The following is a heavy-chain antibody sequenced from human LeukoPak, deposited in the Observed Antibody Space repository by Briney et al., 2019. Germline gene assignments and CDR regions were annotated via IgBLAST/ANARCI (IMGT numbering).Heavy chain of an antibody. D-gene: IGHD6-13*01. CDR2: ISGSGGST. CDR1: GFTFSSYS. J-gene: IGHJ6*02. V-gene: IGHV3-23*01. CDR3: AKGKAAAGTRFGMDV. Sequence: GGSLRLSCAASGFTFSSYSMNWIRQAPGKGLEWVSAISGSGGSTYYADSVKGRFTISRDNSKNTLYLQMNSLRAEDTAVYYCAKGKAAAGTRFGMDVWGQGTTVTVSS.